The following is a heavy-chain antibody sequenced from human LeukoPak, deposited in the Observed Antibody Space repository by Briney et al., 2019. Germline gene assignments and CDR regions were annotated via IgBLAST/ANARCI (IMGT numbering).Heavy chain of an antibody. V-gene: IGHV1-2*02. J-gene: IGHJ4*02. CDR2: INPKSGGT. CDR3: AKLSDHTTGYHPFDY. CDR1: GYTFSDYY. D-gene: IGHD1-26*01. Sequence: ASVNVSCKASGYTFSDYYIHWVRQAPGQGLEWMGWINPKSGGTSYAQKFQGRVTMTRDTSISAVYMDLSRLTSDDAAVYYCAKLSDHTTGYHPFDYWGQGTLVTVS.